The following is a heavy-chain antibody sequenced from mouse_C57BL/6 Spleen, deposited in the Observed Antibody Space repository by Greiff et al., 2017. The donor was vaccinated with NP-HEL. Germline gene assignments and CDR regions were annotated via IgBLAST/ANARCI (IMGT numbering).Heavy chain of an antibody. CDR2: IHPNSGST. J-gene: IGHJ2*01. CDR1: GYTFTSYW. V-gene: IGHV1-64*01. CDR3: ARDYGNFYYFDY. Sequence: QVQLQQPGAELVKPGASVKLSCKASGYTFTSYWMHWVKQRPGQGLEWIGMIHPNSGSTNYNEKFKSKATLTVDKSSSTAYMQLSSLTSEDSAVYYCARDYGNFYYFDYWGQGTTLTVSS. D-gene: IGHD2-1*01.